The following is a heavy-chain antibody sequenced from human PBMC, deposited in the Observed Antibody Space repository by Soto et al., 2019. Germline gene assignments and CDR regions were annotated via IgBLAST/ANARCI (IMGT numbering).Heavy chain of an antibody. D-gene: IGHD2-15*01. V-gene: IGHV4-31*03. CDR3: ARGYCSGGSCYPFFDY. Sequence: SSETLSLTCTVSGGSIRSGGYYYSWIRQHPGKGLEWIGYIYFSGSTYYNPSLKSRVTISVDTSKNQFSLKLSSVTAADTAVYYCARGYCSGGSCYPFFDYWGQGTLVTVSS. CDR2: IYFSGST. J-gene: IGHJ4*02. CDR1: GGSIRSGGYY.